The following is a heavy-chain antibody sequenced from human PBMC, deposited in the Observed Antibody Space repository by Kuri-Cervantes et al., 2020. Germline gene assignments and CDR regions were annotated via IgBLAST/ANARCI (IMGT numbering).Heavy chain of an antibody. CDR1: GFTFSDYY. J-gene: IGHJ6*02. D-gene: IGHD5-24*01. V-gene: IGHV3-30*18. CDR2: ISYDGSYK. Sequence: GGSLRLSCAASGFTFSDYYMSWIRQAPGKGLEWVAVISYDGSYKYYAGSVKGRFTISRDNSKNTLYLQMNSLRAEDTAVYYCAKDLDGWLQLNYGMDVWGQGTTVTVSS. CDR3: AKDLDGWLQLNYGMDV.